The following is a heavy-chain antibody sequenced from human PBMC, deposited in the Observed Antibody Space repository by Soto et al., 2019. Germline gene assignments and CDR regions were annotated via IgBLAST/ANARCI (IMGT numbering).Heavy chain of an antibody. V-gene: IGHV1-69*13. D-gene: IGHD1-26*01. CDR1: GGTFSSYA. CDR2: IIPIFGTA. CDR3: ARASLIVGATSYYYYGMDV. Sequence: ASVKVSCTASGGTFSSYAISWVRQAPGQGLEWMGGIIPIFGTANYAQKFQGRATITADESTSTAYMELSSLRSEDTAVYYCARASLIVGATSYYYYGMDVWGQGTTVTVSS. J-gene: IGHJ6*02.